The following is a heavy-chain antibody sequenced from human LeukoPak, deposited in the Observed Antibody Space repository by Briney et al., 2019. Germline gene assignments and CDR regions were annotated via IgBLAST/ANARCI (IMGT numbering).Heavy chain of an antibody. J-gene: IGHJ5*02. D-gene: IGHD3-22*01. Sequence: SVKVSCKPSGGTLSTYAISWVRQAPGQGPQWMGGVIPMFGTVRYAQKFQGRVTITADDSTSTAYMELSSLRSEDTAVYYCASLPDYYDSSGYYYESWGQGTLVTVSS. V-gene: IGHV1-69*13. CDR3: ASLPDYYDSSGYYYES. CDR2: VIPMFGTV. CDR1: GGTLSTYA.